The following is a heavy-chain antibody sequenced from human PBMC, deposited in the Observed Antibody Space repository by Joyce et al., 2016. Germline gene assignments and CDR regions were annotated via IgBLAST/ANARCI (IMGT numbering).Heavy chain of an antibody. J-gene: IGHJ3*01. CDR3: GRGIRNAFDF. CDR1: GDSVSSNSVA. V-gene: IGHV6-1*01. D-gene: IGHD1-26*01. CDR2: TYFRSRWYN. Sequence: QVQLHQSGPGLVKPSQTLSLTCAISGDSVSSNSVAWNWIRQSPSRGLELMVRTYFRSRWYNDYAVSVRGRITINPDTSKNQFSLQLDSMTPEDSAIYYCGRGIRNAFDFWGQGTTVIVSS.